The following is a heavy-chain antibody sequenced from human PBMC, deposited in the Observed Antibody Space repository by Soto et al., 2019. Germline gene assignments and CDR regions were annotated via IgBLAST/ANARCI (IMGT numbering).Heavy chain of an antibody. CDR3: AHATLRTVAFDY. CDR1: GFSLSTSGVG. J-gene: IGHJ4*02. V-gene: IGHV2-5*02. D-gene: IGHD2-15*01. CDR2: IYWDDDK. Sequence: QITLKESGPPLVKPTQTLTLTCTFSGFSLSTSGVGVGWIRQPPGKALEWLALIYWDDDKRYSPSLKSRLTIPKNTSKNQVVLTMTNMDPVDTATYYCAHATLRTVAFDYWGQGTLVTVSS.